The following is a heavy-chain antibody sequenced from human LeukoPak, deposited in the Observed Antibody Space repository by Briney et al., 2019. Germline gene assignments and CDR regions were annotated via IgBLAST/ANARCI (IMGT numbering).Heavy chain of an antibody. V-gene: IGHV4-59*11. Sequence: SETLSLTCPVSGGSLSSHYWSWIRQPPGKGLEWIGYIYYSGSTNYNPSLKSRVTISVDTSKNQFSLKLGSVTAADTAVYYWARTRDWFDPWGQGTLVTVSS. J-gene: IGHJ5*02. CDR1: GGSLSSHY. CDR2: IYYSGST. CDR3: ARTRDWFDP.